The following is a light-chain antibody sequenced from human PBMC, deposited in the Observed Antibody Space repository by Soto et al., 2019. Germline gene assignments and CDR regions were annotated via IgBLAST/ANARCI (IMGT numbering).Light chain of an antibody. CDR1: SSDVGGYSY. Sequence: QSALTQPRSVSGSPGHSVTISCTGTSSDVGGYSYVSWYQQHPGKAPKLMISDVSKRPSGVPDRFSGSKFGNTASLTNSGLQAEDEADYYCCSYAGAFTYVFGSGTKLTVL. V-gene: IGLV2-11*01. CDR3: CSYAGAFTYV. J-gene: IGLJ1*01. CDR2: DVS.